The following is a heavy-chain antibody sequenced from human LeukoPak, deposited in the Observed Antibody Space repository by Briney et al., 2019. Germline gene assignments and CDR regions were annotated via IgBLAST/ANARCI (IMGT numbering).Heavy chain of an antibody. D-gene: IGHD5-24*01. CDR1: GGTFSSYA. Sequence: VASVKVSCKASGGTFSSYAISWVRQAPGQGLEWMGGIIPIFGTANYAQKFQGRVTITADESTSTAYMELSSLRSEDTAVYYCARGGRDGYNREYYYWGQGTLVTVSS. V-gene: IGHV1-69*13. CDR3: ARGGRDGYNREYYY. J-gene: IGHJ4*02. CDR2: IIPIFGTA.